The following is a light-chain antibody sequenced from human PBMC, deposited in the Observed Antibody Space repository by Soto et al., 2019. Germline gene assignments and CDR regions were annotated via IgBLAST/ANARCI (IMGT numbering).Light chain of an antibody. J-gene: IGKJ3*01. CDR3: QQYGSSPRFT. CDR1: QSVSSSY. V-gene: IGKV3-20*01. CDR2: GAS. Sequence: EIVLTQSPCTLSLSPGERATLSCRASQSVSSSYLAWYQPKPGQAPRLLIYGASSRATGIPDRFSGSGSGTDITLTISRLEPEDFAVYYCQQYGSSPRFTFGPGTKVDIK.